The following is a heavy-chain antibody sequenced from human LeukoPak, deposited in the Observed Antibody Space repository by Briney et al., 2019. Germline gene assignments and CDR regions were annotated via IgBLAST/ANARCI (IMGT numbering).Heavy chain of an antibody. CDR1: GFTFSTYW. CDR2: IKQDGTEE. CDR3: ARSGPYHLPPRPIDY. J-gene: IGHJ4*02. Sequence: GGSLRLSCAASGFTFSTYWMTWVRQAPGKGLEWVANIKQDGTEEYYVDSMKGRFTISRDNAKDSLFLQMNSLRAEDTAMYYCARSGPYHLPPRPIDYWGQGTLVTVSS. V-gene: IGHV3-7*01. D-gene: IGHD3-10*01.